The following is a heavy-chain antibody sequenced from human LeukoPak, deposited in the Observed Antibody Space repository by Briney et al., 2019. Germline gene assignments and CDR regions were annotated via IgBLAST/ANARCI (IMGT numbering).Heavy chain of an antibody. CDR2: IWYDGSNK. D-gene: IGHD2-21*02. CDR3: ARAERHIVVVTANDAFDI. V-gene: IGHV3-33*01. CDR1: GFTFSSYG. Sequence: PGRSLILSCAASGFTFSSYGMHWVRPAPGKGLEWVAVIWYDGSNKYYADSVKGRFTIPRDNSKNTLYLQMNSLRAEDTAVYYCARAERHIVVVTANDAFDIWGQGTMVTVSS. J-gene: IGHJ3*02.